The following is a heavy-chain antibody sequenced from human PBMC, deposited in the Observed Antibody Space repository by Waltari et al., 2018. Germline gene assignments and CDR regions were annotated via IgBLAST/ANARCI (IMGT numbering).Heavy chain of an antibody. J-gene: IGHJ6*02. CDR2: IDWDDDR. Sequence: QVTLRESGPALVKPTQTLPLTCSFSGFSLSGRGMCVSWIRQPPGKALEWLARIDWDDDRFYSASLKSRLTISKGASYNQVVLTMTNMDPVDTATYYCARAVASYGMDVWGQGTTVTVSS. CDR3: ARAVASYGMDV. CDR1: GFSLSGRGMC. D-gene: IGHD6-19*01. V-gene: IGHV2-70*17.